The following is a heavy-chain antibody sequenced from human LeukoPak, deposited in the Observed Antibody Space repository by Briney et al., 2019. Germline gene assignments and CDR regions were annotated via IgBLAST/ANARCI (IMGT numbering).Heavy chain of an antibody. D-gene: IGHD6-19*01. V-gene: IGHV3-23*01. J-gene: IGHJ4*02. CDR2: ISGSGGST. Sequence: PGGSLRLSCAASRFTFSNYAMSWVRQAPGKGLEWVSAISGSGGSTYYAVSVKGRFTISRDNSKNTLYLQINSLRAEDTAVYYCAKDPQRWLAPPWADYWGQGTLVTVSS. CDR1: RFTFSNYA. CDR3: AKDPQRWLAPPWADY.